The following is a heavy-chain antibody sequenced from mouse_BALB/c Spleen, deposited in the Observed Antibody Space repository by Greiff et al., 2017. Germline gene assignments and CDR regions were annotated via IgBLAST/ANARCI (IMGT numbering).Heavy chain of an antibody. CDR1: GFTFSSYT. D-gene: IGHD2-2*01. J-gene: IGHJ4*01. Sequence: EVQGVESGGGLVKPGGSLKLSCAASGFTFSSYTMSWVRQTPEKRLEWVATISSGGSYTYYPDSVKGRFTISRDNAKNTLYLQMSSLKSEDTAMYYCTRDGGYDYAMDYWGQGTSVTVSS. CDR2: ISSGGSYT. CDR3: TRDGGYDYAMDY. V-gene: IGHV5-6-4*01.